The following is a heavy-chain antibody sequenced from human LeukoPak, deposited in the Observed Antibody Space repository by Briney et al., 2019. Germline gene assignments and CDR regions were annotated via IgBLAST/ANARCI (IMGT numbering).Heavy chain of an antibody. J-gene: IGHJ6*03. V-gene: IGHV3-21*01. CDR3: ARGIEVGSGYMDV. CDR1: GFTFSSYS. CDR2: ISSSSSYI. Sequence: GGSLRLSCAASGFTFSSYSMNWVRQAPGKGLEWVSSISSSSSYIYYADSVKGRFTISRDNSKNTLYLQMNSLRAEDTAVYYCARGIEVGSGYMDVWGKGTTVTISS. D-gene: IGHD3-22*01.